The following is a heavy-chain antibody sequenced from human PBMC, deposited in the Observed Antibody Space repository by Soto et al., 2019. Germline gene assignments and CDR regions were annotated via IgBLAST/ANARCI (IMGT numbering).Heavy chain of an antibody. CDR2: IIPIFGTA. D-gene: IGHD6-13*01. CDR3: ARRGDSSSQYYFDY. CDR1: GGTFSSYA. J-gene: IGHJ4*02. V-gene: IGHV1-69*01. Sequence: QVQLVQSGAEVKKPGSSVKVSCKASGGTFSSYAISWVRQAPGQGLEWMGGIIPIFGTANYAQKFQGRVTITADESTSTAYMDLRSLRSEDTAVYYCARRGDSSSQYYFDYWGQGTLVTVSS.